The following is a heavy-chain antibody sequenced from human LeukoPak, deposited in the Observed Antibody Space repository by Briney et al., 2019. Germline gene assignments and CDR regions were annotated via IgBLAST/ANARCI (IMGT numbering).Heavy chain of an antibody. J-gene: IGHJ4*02. V-gene: IGHV1-18*01. CDR3: ARSGSGYNPIDF. CDR1: GYTFSSSG. CDR2: ISPYNDYT. Sequence: ASVKVSFKASGYTFSSSGISWVRQAPGQGLEWMGWISPYNDYTRYEQTLQGRVTMTTDTSTSTVYMELRSLRSDDTAVYYCARSGSGYNPIDFWGQGTRVTVSS. D-gene: IGHD5-12*01.